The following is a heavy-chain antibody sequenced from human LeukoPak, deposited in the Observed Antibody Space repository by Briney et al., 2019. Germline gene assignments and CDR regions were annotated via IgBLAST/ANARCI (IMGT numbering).Heavy chain of an antibody. CDR3: ARPRGTDYTLMGYYMDV. D-gene: IGHD4-11*01. J-gene: IGHJ6*03. CDR1: GFTFSSYW. Sequence: GGSLRLSCAASGFTFSSYWMSWVRQAPGKGLEWVANIKQDGSEKYYVDSVKGRFTISRDNAKNSLYLQMNSLRAEDTAVYYCARPRGTDYTLMGYYMDVWGKGTTVTVSS. V-gene: IGHV3-7*01. CDR2: IKQDGSEK.